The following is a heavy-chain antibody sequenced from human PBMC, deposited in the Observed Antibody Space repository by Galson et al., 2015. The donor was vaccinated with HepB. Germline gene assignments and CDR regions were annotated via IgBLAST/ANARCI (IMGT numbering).Heavy chain of an antibody. D-gene: IGHD3-22*01. Sequence: SETLSLTCTVSGGSISSYYWSWIRQPPGKGLEWIGYIYYSGSTNYNPSLKSRVTISVDTSKNQFSLKLSSVTAADTAVYYCAREGDYDSSFDIWGQGTMVTVSS. CDR3: AREGDYDSSFDI. CDR1: GGSISSYY. V-gene: IGHV4-59*01. J-gene: IGHJ3*02. CDR2: IYYSGST.